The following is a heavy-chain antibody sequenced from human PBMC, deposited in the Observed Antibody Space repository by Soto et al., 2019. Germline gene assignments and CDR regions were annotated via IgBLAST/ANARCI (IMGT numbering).Heavy chain of an antibody. D-gene: IGHD1-26*01. Sequence: ASVKVSCKASGYTFTSYGISWVRQAPGQGLEWMGWISAYNGNTNYAQKLQGRVTMTTDTSTSTAYMELRSLRSDDTAVYYCARAPSRFQWELLGYWGQGTLVTVSS. CDR3: ARAPSRFQWELLGY. CDR2: ISAYNGNT. J-gene: IGHJ4*02. CDR1: GYTFTSYG. V-gene: IGHV1-18*01.